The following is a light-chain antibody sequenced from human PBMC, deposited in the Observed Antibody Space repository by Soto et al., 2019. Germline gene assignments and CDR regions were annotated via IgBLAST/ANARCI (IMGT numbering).Light chain of an antibody. CDR3: QQYSSSSPT. J-gene: IGKJ2*01. CDR2: GAS. Sequence: DIQMTQSPSTLSASVGDRVTITCRASQSISSWLAWYQQKPGKAPKLLIYGASSLESGVPSRFSGSGSETEFTLTIDSLQPDDFATYYCQQYSSSSPTFGQGTKLEIK. CDR1: QSISSW. V-gene: IGKV1-5*01.